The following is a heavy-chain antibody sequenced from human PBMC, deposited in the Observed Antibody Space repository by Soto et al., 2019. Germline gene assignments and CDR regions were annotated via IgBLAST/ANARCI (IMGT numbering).Heavy chain of an antibody. Sequence: GPQLKVSCKASGGTFSSYAISWVRQAPGQGLEWMGGIIPIFGTANYAQKFQGRVTITADESTSTAYMELSSLRSEDTAVYYCARARDHATNYYYGMDVWGQGTTVTVSS. CDR1: GGTFSSYA. CDR3: ARARDHATNYYYGMDV. V-gene: IGHV1-69*13. CDR2: IIPIFGTA. J-gene: IGHJ6*02. D-gene: IGHD4-17*01.